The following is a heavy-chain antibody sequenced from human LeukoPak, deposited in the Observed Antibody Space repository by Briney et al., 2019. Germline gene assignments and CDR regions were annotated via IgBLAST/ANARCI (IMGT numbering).Heavy chain of an antibody. CDR3: ARGPWFGELLYRGPPGLRKYYFDY. D-gene: IGHD3-10*01. CDR1: GESFSGYY. CDR2: INHSGST. V-gene: IGHV4-34*01. Sequence: SETLSLTCAVSGESFSGYYWSWIRQPPGKGLEWIGEINHSGSTNYNPSLKSRVTISVVTSKNQFSLKLSSVTAADTAVYYCARGPWFGELLYRGPPGLRKYYFDYWGQGTLVTVSS. J-gene: IGHJ4*02.